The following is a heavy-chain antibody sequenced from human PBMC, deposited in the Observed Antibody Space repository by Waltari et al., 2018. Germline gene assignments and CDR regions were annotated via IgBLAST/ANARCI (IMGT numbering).Heavy chain of an antibody. J-gene: IGHJ3*02. D-gene: IGHD7-27*01. CDR3: AGDKSQLGIGVGTDAFDI. CDR2: ISAYNGNT. V-gene: IGHV1-18*01. Sequence: QVQLVQSGAEVKKPGASVKVSCKAAGYTFTSDGISWVRQARGHGLEWMGCISAYNGNTNYAQKPQGRVTMTTDTSTSKAYMELRSMRSDDTAVYYCAGDKSQLGIGVGTDAFDIWGQGTMVTVSS. CDR1: GYTFTSDG.